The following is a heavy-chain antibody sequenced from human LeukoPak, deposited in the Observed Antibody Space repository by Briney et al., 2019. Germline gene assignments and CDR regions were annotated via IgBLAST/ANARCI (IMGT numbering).Heavy chain of an antibody. Sequence: GGSLRLSCAASGFTFSSYWMSWVRQIPGKGLGWVANIKQDGDEKYYVDSVKGRFTISRDNAKKSLYLQLNSLRAEGTAVYYCARQIDTNFFAYWGQGTLVTVSS. CDR1: GFTFSSYW. V-gene: IGHV3-7*01. CDR3: ARQIDTNFFAY. J-gene: IGHJ4*02. D-gene: IGHD2-21*01. CDR2: IKQDGDEK.